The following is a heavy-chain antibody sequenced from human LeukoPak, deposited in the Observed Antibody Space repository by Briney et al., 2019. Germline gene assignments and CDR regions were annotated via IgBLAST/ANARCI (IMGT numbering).Heavy chain of an antibody. V-gene: IGHV3-23*01. CDR2: VGGSGSDT. CDR3: AKRAPPGTAVGVPYYFDH. D-gene: IGHD6-19*01. CDR1: GFTFNSYA. Sequence: GGSLRLSCAASGFTFNSYAMSRFRQVPGTGLEWVSTVGGSGSDTFYADSVKGRFTISRDNSNNAVYLQMNSLRAEDTALYYCAKRAPPGTAVGVPYYFDHWGQGTLVTVSS. J-gene: IGHJ4*02.